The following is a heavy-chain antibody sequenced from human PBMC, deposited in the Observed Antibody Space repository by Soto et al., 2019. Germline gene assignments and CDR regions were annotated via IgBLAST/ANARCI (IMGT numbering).Heavy chain of an antibody. V-gene: IGHV1-18*01. CDR3: ARLSVGYCIGGDCQAHFDH. CDR2: ISAYFGNT. D-gene: IGHD2-8*02. CDR1: GYTFTTYG. Sequence: QVQLVQSGAEVKKPGASVKVSCKASGYTFTTYGVTWVRQAPGQGLEWMGWISAYFGNTNYAQNLQGRVTMTTDTSTTPAYMELRSLRSDDTAVYYCARLSVGYCIGGDCQAHFDHWGQGTLVTVSS. J-gene: IGHJ4*02.